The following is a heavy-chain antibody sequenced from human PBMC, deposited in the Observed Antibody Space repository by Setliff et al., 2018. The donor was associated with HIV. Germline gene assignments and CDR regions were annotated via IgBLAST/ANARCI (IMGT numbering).Heavy chain of an antibody. CDR3: AKYATPGPSRIFDY. D-gene: IGHD2-2*01. V-gene: IGHV3-23*01. CDR2: ISGSGGIT. J-gene: IGHJ4*02. Sequence: GGSLRLSCVTSGFTFTNYGMTWVRQAPGEGLEYVSAISGSGGITYYADSVKGRFTISRDNSKNMLSLQLNSLRADDTAVYYCAKYATPGPSRIFDYWGPGALVTVSS. CDR1: GFTFTNYG.